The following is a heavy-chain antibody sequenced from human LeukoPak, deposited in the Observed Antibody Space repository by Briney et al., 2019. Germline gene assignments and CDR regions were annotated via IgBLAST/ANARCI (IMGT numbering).Heavy chain of an antibody. CDR1: GGSISSGGYY. CDR2: IYYSGST. V-gene: IGHV4-31*03. J-gene: IGHJ4*02. Sequence: SETLSLTCTVSGGSISSGGYYWSWIRQHPGKGLEWIGYIYYSGSTYYNPSLKSRVTISVDRSKNQFSLKLSSVTAADTAVYYCARGDSWTLDYWGQGTLVTVSS. D-gene: IGHD6-13*01. CDR3: ARGDSWTLDY.